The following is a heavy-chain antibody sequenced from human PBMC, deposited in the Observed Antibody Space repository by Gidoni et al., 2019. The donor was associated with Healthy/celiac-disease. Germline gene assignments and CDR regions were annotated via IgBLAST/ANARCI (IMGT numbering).Heavy chain of an antibody. Sequence: QVQLQQWGAGLLTPSETLSLTCAVYGGSFSGYYWSWIRQPPGKGLEWIGEINHSGSTNYNPSLKSRVTISVDTSKNQFSLKLSSVTAADTAVYYCARGGGYCSSTSCYGVNWFDPWGQGTLVTVSS. CDR1: GGSFSGYY. V-gene: IGHV4-34*01. D-gene: IGHD2-2*01. CDR2: INHSGST. J-gene: IGHJ5*02. CDR3: ARGGGYCSSTSCYGVNWFDP.